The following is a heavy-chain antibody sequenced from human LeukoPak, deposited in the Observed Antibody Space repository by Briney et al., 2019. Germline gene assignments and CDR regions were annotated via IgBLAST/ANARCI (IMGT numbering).Heavy chain of an antibody. CDR1: GFTFSGSA. CDR2: IRSKANSYAT. J-gene: IGHJ4*02. V-gene: IGHV3-73*01. CDR3: TRLSEAIAAAPLDY. D-gene: IGHD6-6*01. Sequence: GGSLRLSCAASGFTFSGSAMHWVRQASGKGLEWVGRIRSKANSYATAYAASVKGRFTISRDDSKNTAYLQMNSLKTEDTAVYYCTRLSEAIAAAPLDYWGQGTLVTVSS.